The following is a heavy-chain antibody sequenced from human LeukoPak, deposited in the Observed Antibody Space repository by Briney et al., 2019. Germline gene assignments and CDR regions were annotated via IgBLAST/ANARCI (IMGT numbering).Heavy chain of an antibody. CDR3: ARHFAVAAWADWFDP. J-gene: IGHJ5*01. CDR2: IYYSGST. Sequence: SETLSLTCTVSGGSISSYYWSWVRQPPGKGLEWVGDIYYSGSTNYNPSLKSRVTISVDTSKNQFSLKLSSVTAADTAVYYCARHFAVAAWADWFDPGGQATLVTVSS. CDR1: GGSISSYY. D-gene: IGHD6-19*01. V-gene: IGHV4-59*08.